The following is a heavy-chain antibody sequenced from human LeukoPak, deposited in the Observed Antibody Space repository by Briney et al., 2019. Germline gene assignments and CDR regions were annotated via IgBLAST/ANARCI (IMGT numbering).Heavy chain of an antibody. Sequence: VASVKVSCKASGGTFSSYAISWVRQAPGQGLEWMGGIIPIFGTANYAQKFHGRVTITTDESTSTAYMELSSLRSEDTAVYYCASAIVVVTAIPGWFDPWGQGTLVTVSS. CDR1: GGTFSSYA. CDR2: IIPIFGTA. V-gene: IGHV1-69*05. CDR3: ASAIVVVTAIPGWFDP. D-gene: IGHD2-21*02. J-gene: IGHJ5*02.